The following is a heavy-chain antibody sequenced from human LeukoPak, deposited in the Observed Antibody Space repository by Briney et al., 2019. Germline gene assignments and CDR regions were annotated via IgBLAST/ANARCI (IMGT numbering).Heavy chain of an antibody. Sequence: GGSLRLSCAASGFTFSSYAMSWVRQAPGKGLEWVSAISGSGGSTYYADSVKGRFTISRDNSKNTLYLQMNSLRAEDTAVYYCAKLPREYRSSWKSAHFDYWGQGTLVSVSS. D-gene: IGHD6-13*01. J-gene: IGHJ4*02. CDR2: ISGSGGST. CDR3: AKLPREYRSSWKSAHFDY. V-gene: IGHV3-23*01. CDR1: GFTFSSYA.